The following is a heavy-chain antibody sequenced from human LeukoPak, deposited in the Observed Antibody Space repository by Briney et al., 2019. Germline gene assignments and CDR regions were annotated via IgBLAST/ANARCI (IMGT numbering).Heavy chain of an antibody. Sequence: TGGSLRLSCAASGFTFSGSAMHWVRQASGKGREWVGRIRSKANSYATAYAASVKGRFTISRDDSKNTAYLQMNSLKTEDTAVYYCTSSSAITMVQGVTKHQPGGWGQGTLVTVSS. CDR3: TSSSAITMVQGVTKHQPGG. CDR1: GFTFSGSA. V-gene: IGHV3-73*01. D-gene: IGHD3-10*01. CDR2: IRSKANSYAT. J-gene: IGHJ4*02.